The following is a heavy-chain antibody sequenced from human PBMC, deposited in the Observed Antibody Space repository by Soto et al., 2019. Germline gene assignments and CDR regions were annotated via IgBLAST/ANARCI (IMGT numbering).Heavy chain of an antibody. CDR2: TYYRSKWYY. J-gene: IGHJ6*02. V-gene: IGHV6-1*01. Sequence: SQTLSLTCAITGDSVSSNSAGWSWVRQSPSRGLEWLGRTYYRSKWYYEYAVSVRGRITINPDTSKNQYSLQLNSVTPEDTAVYYCARGEQYSGRIFDYYYYGMDVWGQGTTVTVSS. D-gene: IGHD1-26*01. CDR1: GDSVSSNSAG. CDR3: ARGEQYSGRIFDYYYYGMDV.